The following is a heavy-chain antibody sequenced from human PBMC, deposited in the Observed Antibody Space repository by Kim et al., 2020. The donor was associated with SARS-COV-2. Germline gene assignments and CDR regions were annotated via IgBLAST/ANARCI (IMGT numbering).Heavy chain of an antibody. CDR2: IDPSDSYT. J-gene: IGHJ4*02. CDR1: GYSFTSYW. Sequence: GESLKISCKGSGYSFTSYWISWVRQMPGKGLEWMGRIDPSDSYTNYSPSFQGHVTISADKSISTAYLQWSSLKASDTAMYYCALDGDYDFWSGYPRRDGYWDQGTLVTVSS. V-gene: IGHV5-10-1*01. CDR3: ALDGDYDFWSGYPRRDGY. D-gene: IGHD3-3*01.